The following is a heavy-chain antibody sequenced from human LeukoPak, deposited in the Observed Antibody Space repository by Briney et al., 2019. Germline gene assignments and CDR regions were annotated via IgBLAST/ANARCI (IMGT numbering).Heavy chain of an antibody. CDR3: ARVMTAIAPMHY. V-gene: IGHV1-69*04. D-gene: IGHD2-21*02. CDR1: GGTFSSYA. Sequence: ASVKVSCKASGGTFSSYAISWVRQAPGQGLEWMGRIIPILGIANYAQKFQGRVTITADKSTSTAYMELSSLRSEDTAVYYCARVMTAIAPMHYWGQGTLVTVSS. J-gene: IGHJ4*02. CDR2: IIPILGIA.